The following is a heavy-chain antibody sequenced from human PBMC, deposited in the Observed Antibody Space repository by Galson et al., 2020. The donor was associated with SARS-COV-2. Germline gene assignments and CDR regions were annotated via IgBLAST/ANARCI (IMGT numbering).Heavy chain of an antibody. CDR3: ARTWITGTTSRTFDY. CDR1: GFSLSTSGMC. J-gene: IGHJ4*02. CDR2: IDWDGDK. V-gene: IGHV2-70*11. Sequence: SGPTLVTPTQTLTLTCSFSGFSLSTSGMCVSWIRQPPGKALEWLARIDWDGDKHYNTSLKTRFTISKDTSKNQVVLTMTNMDPVDTATYYCARTWITGTTSRTFDYWGQGTLVTVSS. D-gene: IGHD1-1*01.